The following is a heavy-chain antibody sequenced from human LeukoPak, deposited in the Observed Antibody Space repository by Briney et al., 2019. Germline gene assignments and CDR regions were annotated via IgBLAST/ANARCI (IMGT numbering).Heavy chain of an antibody. D-gene: IGHD1-26*01. Sequence: PGGSLRLSCAASGFTFSDYYMSWIRQAPGKGLEWVSYISSSGSTIYYADSVKGRFTISRDNAKKSLYLQMNSLRAEDTAVYYCASERRVGATAADYWGQGTLVTVSS. V-gene: IGHV3-11*04. CDR1: GFTFSDYY. J-gene: IGHJ4*02. CDR3: ASERRVGATAADY. CDR2: ISSSGSTI.